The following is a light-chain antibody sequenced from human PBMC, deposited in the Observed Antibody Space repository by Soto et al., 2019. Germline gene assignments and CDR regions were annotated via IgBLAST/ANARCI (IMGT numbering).Light chain of an antibody. CDR1: QSLSGSR. J-gene: IGKJ1*01. CDR2: GAS. Sequence: EIVLTQSPATLSLSPGERATLSCRASQSLSGSRLAWYQQKPGLGPRVLVYGASSRATGIPDRFSGSGSGTDFTLTISRLEPEDFAVYYCQQYGSSPRTFGQGTKVDIK. V-gene: IGKV3-20*01. CDR3: QQYGSSPRT.